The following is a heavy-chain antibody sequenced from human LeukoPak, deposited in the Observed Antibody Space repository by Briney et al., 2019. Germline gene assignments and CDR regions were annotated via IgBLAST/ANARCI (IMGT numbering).Heavy chain of an antibody. V-gene: IGHV3-23*01. CDR3: AKDGEMATIKPCYFDY. CDR1: GFTFSSYA. CDR2: ISGSGGST. J-gene: IGHJ4*02. Sequence: GGSLRLSCAASGFTFSSYAMSWVRQAPGKGLEWVSAISGSGGSTYYADSVKGRFTISRDNSKNTLYPQMNSLRAEDTAVYYCAKDGEMATIKPCYFDYWGQGTLVTVSS. D-gene: IGHD5-24*01.